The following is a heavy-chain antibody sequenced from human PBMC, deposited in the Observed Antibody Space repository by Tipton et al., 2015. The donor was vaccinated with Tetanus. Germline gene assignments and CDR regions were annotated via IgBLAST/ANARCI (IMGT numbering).Heavy chain of an antibody. CDR1: GFTFSSYA. D-gene: IGHD3-3*01. J-gene: IGHJ4*02. CDR2: ISSSGGST. CDR3: TTGYDFWSGIPPY. Sequence: SLRLSCTASGFTFSSYAMHWVRQAPGKGLQWVSGISSSGGSTYYADSVKGRFTISRDNSKNTLSLQMNSLRAEDTALYYCTTGYDFWSGIPPYWGQGTLVTVSS. V-gene: IGHV3-23*01.